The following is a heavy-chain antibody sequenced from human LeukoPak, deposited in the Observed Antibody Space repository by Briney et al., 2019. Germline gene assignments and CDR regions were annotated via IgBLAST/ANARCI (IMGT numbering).Heavy chain of an antibody. V-gene: IGHV3-30*18. Sequence: GRSLRLSCAASGFTFSSYGMHWVRQAPGKGLEWVAVISYDGSNKYYADSVKGRFTISRDNSKNTPYLQMNSLRAEDTAVYYCAKSVRQHLNDYWGQGTLVTVSP. D-gene: IGHD6-13*01. CDR3: AKSVRQHLNDY. CDR2: ISYDGSNK. CDR1: GFTFSSYG. J-gene: IGHJ4*02.